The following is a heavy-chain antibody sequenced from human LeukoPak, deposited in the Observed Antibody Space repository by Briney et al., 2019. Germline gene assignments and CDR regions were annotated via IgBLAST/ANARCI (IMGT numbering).Heavy chain of an antibody. J-gene: IGHJ4*02. CDR1: GFTFSSYA. CDR3: ANQGDFWSGPDY. D-gene: IGHD3-3*01. Sequence: PGGSLRLSCAASGFTFSSYAMSWVRQAPGKGLEWVSAISGSGGSTYYADSVKGRFTISRDNSKNTLYLQMNSLRAEDTAVYYCANQGDFWSGPDYWGQGTLVTVSS. V-gene: IGHV3-23*01. CDR2: ISGSGGST.